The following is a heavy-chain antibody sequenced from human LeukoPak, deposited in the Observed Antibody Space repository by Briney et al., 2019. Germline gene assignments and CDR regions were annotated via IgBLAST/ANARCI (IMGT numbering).Heavy chain of an antibody. CDR1: GFTFTSSA. CDR2: IVVGSGNT. CDR3: AADGGYQLLRHYYYGMDV. J-gene: IGHJ6*04. D-gene: IGHD2-2*01. V-gene: IGHV1-58*01. Sequence: SAKVSCKASGFTFTSSAVQWVRQARGQRLEWIGWIVVGSGNTNYAQKFQERVTITRDMSTSTAYMELSSLRSEDTVVYYCAADGGYQLLRHYYYGMDVWGKGTTVTVSS.